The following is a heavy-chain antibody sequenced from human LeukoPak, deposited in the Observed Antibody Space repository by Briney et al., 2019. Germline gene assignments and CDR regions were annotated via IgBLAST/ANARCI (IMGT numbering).Heavy chain of an antibody. V-gene: IGHV3-74*01. CDR3: AKIYSAGAYDSSGSYSYFDS. J-gene: IGHJ4*02. CDR1: GFSFSGHW. D-gene: IGHD3-22*01. CDR2: ISPTGSTT. Sequence: PGGSLRLSCAASGFSFSGHWMHWARQLPGKGLVWVSRISPTGSTTSYADSVKGRFTVSRDSSKNTLSLQINSLRAEDTAIYYCAKIYSAGAYDSSGSYSYFDSWGQGTLVTVSS.